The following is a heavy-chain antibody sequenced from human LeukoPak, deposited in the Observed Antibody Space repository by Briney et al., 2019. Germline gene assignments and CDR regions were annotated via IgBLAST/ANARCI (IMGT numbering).Heavy chain of an antibody. Sequence: GKSLKISCQGSGYSFTNNWIGWVRHMPGKGLDWMAIVYPGDSHTKYNPSFQGQVTISADKSSSTAYLQWISLRASDTAIYYCVRTPTCSSGSCYPNWFDSWGQGTLVTVSS. J-gene: IGHJ5*01. CDR1: GYSFTNNW. CDR3: VRTPTCSSGSCYPNWFDS. V-gene: IGHV5-51*01. D-gene: IGHD2-15*01. CDR2: VYPGDSHT.